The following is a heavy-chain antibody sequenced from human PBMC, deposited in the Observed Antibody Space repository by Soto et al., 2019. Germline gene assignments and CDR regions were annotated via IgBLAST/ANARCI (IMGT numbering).Heavy chain of an antibody. CDR2: IYHSGST. CDR1: GGSISTNW. V-gene: IGHV4-4*02. J-gene: IGHJ4*02. D-gene: IGHD6-19*01. CDR3: ARHIAVSGTRGFDF. Sequence: QVQLQESGPGPMKPSGTLSLTCAVSGGSISTNWWSWVRQPPGKGLEWIGEIYHSGSTNYNPSLNNRVTMSVDKSQNHLSLNLNAVTAADTAVYYCARHIAVSGTRGFDFWGQGTLVTVSS.